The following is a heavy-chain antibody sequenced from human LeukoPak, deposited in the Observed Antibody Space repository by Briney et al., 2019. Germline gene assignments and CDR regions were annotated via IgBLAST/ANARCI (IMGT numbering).Heavy chain of an antibody. CDR2: IKNDGSSS. D-gene: IGHD6-19*01. CDR3: ARDRGSTGWYGMNY. Sequence: GGSLRLSCAASGFTFSGYWMHWVRHAPGKGLVWVSRIKNDGSSSNYADSVKGRFTISRDNAKNTLYLQLNSLRAEDTAVYYCARDRGSTGWYGMNYWGQGSLVTVSS. J-gene: IGHJ4*02. CDR1: GFTFSGYW. V-gene: IGHV3-74*01.